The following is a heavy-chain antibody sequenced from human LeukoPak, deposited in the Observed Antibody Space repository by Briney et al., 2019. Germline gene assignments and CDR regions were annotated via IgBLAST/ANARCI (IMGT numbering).Heavy chain of an antibody. CDR3: ARVQDYSQIDY. D-gene: IGHD4-11*01. Sequence: SETLSLTCAVSGGSFSGYFWSWIRQPPGKGLEWIGEINPSGSANYNPSLKSRVTISVDTSKNQFSLKLSSVTAADTAVYYCARVQDYSQIDYWGQGTLVTVSS. J-gene: IGHJ4*02. V-gene: IGHV4-34*01. CDR2: INPSGSA. CDR1: GGSFSGYF.